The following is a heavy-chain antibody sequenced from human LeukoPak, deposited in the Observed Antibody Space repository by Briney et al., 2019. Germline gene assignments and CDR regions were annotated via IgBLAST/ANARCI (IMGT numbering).Heavy chain of an antibody. CDR1: GFIFDGYA. D-gene: IGHD6-13*01. Sequence: GGSLRLSCATSGFIFDGYAMTWVRQTPGKGLEWVAGINWNGGSTYYAESVKGRFTISRDDAKNSLYLQMNSLRAEDTAFYYCARGPPRSSGSWTFDYWGQGTRVTVSS. V-gene: IGHV3-20*04. J-gene: IGHJ4*02. CDR3: ARGPPRSSGSWTFDY. CDR2: INWNGGST.